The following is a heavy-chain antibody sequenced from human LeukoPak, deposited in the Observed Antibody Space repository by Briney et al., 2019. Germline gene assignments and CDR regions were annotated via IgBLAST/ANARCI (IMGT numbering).Heavy chain of an antibody. CDR3: ARLADTKIRDNSDWNYDPRY. Sequence: AESLKISCKGSGYSFSSYWICWVRQMPRKRLEWMGVIYPRDGGTKYNPSFQGQVTISADTSISTSYLQLSTLKASDTAVYYCARLADTKIRDNSDWNYDPRYWGQGTLVTVSS. CDR2: IYPRDGGT. V-gene: IGHV5-51*01. CDR1: GYSFSSYW. D-gene: IGHD1-7*01. J-gene: IGHJ4*02.